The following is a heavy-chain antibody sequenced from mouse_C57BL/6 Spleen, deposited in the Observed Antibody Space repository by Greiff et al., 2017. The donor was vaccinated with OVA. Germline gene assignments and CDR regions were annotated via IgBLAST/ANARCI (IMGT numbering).Heavy chain of an antibody. D-gene: IGHD2-4*01. CDR3: ARWGITTYYYVMDY. Sequence: EVQLQQSGPELVKPGASVKISCKASGYTFTDYYMNWVKQSHGKSLEWIGDINPNNGGTSYNQKFKGKATLTVDKSSSTAYMELRSLTSEDSAVYYCARWGITTYYYVMDYWGQGTSVTVSA. CDR2: INPNNGGT. CDR1: GYTFTDYY. V-gene: IGHV1-26*01. J-gene: IGHJ4*01.